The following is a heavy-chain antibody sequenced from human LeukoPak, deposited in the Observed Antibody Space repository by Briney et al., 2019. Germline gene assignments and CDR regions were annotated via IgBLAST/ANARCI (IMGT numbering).Heavy chain of an antibody. V-gene: IGHV1-69*01. CDR2: IIPIFGTA. Sequence: ASVKVSCKASGGTFSSYAISWVRQAPGQGLEWMGGIIPIFGTANYAQKFQGRVTITADESTSTAYMELSSLRSEDTAVYYCARGGIAAAGSFDYWGQRTLVTVSS. CDR3: ARGGIAAAGSFDY. J-gene: IGHJ4*02. D-gene: IGHD6-13*01. CDR1: GGTFSSYA.